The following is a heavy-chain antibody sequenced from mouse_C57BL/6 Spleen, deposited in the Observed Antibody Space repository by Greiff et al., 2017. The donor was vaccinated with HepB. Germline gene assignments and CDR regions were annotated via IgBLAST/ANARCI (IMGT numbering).Heavy chain of an antibody. CDR3: ARGGESHAMDY. V-gene: IGHV5-17*01. CDR2: ISSGSSTI. J-gene: IGHJ4*01. Sequence: EVQLQQSGGGLVKPGGSLKLSCAASGFTFSDYGMHWVRQAPEKGLEWVAYISSGSSTIYYADTVKGRFTISRDNAKNTLFLQMTSLRSEDTAMYYCARGGESHAMDYCGLGTPVTVSS. CDR1: GFTFSDYG.